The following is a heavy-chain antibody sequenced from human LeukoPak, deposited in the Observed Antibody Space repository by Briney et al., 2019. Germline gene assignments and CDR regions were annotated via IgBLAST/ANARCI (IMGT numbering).Heavy chain of an antibody. Sequence: ASVKVSCKASGYTFTDHDINWVRQAPGQGLEYMGWINTNTGNPTYAQAFTGRIVFSLDTSVSTAYLQIRSLKAEDTAVYFCARRSMVQHLDVWGKGTTVIVSS. J-gene: IGHJ6*04. D-gene: IGHD3-10*01. V-gene: IGHV7-4-1*02. CDR2: INTNTGNP. CDR3: ARRSMVQHLDV. CDR1: GYTFTDHD.